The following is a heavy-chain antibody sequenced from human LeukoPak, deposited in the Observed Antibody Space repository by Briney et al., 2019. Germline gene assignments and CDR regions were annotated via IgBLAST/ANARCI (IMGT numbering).Heavy chain of an antibody. CDR2: ISGSGGGST. CDR1: GFTFSSYA. J-gene: IGHJ4*02. CDR3: AKDRGVVPAYFDY. D-gene: IGHD2-2*01. V-gene: IGHV3-23*01. Sequence: PGGSLRLSCAASGFTFSSYAMNWVRQAPGKGPEWVSAISGSGGGSTYYADSVKGRFTISRDNSKNTLYLQMNSLRAEDTAVYYCAKDRGVVPAYFDYWGQGALVTVSS.